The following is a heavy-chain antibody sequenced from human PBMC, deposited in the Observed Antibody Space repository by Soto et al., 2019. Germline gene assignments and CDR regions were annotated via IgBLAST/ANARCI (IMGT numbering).Heavy chain of an antibody. CDR3: ATYGSGTYKPTTFVY. V-gene: IGHV4-31*01. Sequence: QVQLQESGPGPVKPSQTLSLTCTVSGGSISSGGYYWSWIRQHPGKGLEWIGYIYYSGSTYYNPSLKSSVTILVDTSKNQFSLTLSSVTAADTAVYYCATYGSGTYKPTTFVYWGQGTLVTVSS. CDR2: IYYSGST. CDR1: GGSISSGGYY. D-gene: IGHD3-10*01. J-gene: IGHJ4*02.